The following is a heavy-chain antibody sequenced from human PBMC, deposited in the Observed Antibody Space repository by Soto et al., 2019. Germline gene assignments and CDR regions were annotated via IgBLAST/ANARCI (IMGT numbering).Heavy chain of an antibody. CDR3: ARHNYGSGSTYFDY. D-gene: IGHD3-10*01. J-gene: IGHJ4*02. Sequence: PSETLSLTCTVSGGSISSYYWSWIRQHPGKGLEWIGYIYYSGSTNYNPSLKSRVTISVDTSKNQFSLKLNSMTAADTAVYYCARHNYGSGSTYFDYWGQGTLVTVSS. CDR1: GGSISSYY. CDR2: IYYSGST. V-gene: IGHV4-59*08.